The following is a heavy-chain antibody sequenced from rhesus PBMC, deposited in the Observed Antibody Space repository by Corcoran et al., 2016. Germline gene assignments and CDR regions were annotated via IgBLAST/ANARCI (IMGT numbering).Heavy chain of an antibody. Sequence: QLQLQESGPGLVKPSETLSVTCAVSGGSISSSYWSWIRQAPGQGLDGIEYIYGSGGSTNYTPSLKSRVALSVDTSKTQLSLKLSSVTAADTAVYYCAGSPYSWNINFDYWGQGVLVTVSS. CDR1: GGSISSSY. J-gene: IGHJ4*01. CDR3: AGSPYSWNINFDY. D-gene: IGHD1-20*01. CDR2: IYGSGGST. V-gene: IGHV4-169*01.